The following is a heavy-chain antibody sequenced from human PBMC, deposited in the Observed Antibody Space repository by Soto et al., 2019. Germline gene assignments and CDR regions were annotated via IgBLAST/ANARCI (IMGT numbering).Heavy chain of an antibody. V-gene: IGHV3-30*03. CDR3: ARVHAPFIHSSFEI. CDR1: GFPFSSYG. CDR2: MSSEGNRQ. Sequence: QMQLVESGGGVVQPGTSLRVSCEVSGFPFSSYGMHWVRQAPGKGLEWVGAMSSEGNRQDYVDSVRGRFSISRDNSKNTLYLQMNILRGDDTAVYSCARVHAPFIHSSFEIWGEGTVVTVSS. J-gene: IGHJ3*02.